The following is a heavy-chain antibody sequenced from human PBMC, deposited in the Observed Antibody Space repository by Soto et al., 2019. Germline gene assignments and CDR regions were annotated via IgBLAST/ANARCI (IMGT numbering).Heavy chain of an antibody. CDR1: GGSISTTTYY. Sequence: QLQLQESGPGLVKPSETLSLTCTVSGGSISTTTYYWGWIRQPPGKGLEWIGSIYFSGRTYTSPSLKTRVTASMVTSKHPFPLSLNSLPGAGTAGYYCEKSEYSGSDERAFDIWGQGTKVSVSS. D-gene: IGHD5-12*01. V-gene: IGHV4-39*01. CDR2: IYFSGRT. J-gene: IGHJ3*02. CDR3: EKSEYSGSDERAFDI.